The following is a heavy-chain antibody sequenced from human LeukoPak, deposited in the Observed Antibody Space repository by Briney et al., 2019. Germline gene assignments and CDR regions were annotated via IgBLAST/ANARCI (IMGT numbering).Heavy chain of an antibody. V-gene: IGHV1-24*01. J-gene: IGHJ4*02. CDR3: AAGGFYDLLPY. Sequence: GASVKVSCKVSGYNITELSMHWVRQAPGKGLEWMGGFDPGDGAMVYAQRFQGRVTMTEDTSTDTVYMELSSLKSEDTAVYYCAAGGFYDLLPYRGQGTLVTVSS. CDR2: FDPGDGAM. D-gene: IGHD3-9*01. CDR1: GYNITELS.